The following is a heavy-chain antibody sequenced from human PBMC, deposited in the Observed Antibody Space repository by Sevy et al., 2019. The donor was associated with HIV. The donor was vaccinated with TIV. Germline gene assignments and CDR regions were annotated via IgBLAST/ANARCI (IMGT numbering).Heavy chain of an antibody. CDR1: GFTFSSYG. Sequence: GGSLRLSCAASGFTFSSYGMHWVRQAPGKGLEWVAVISYDGSNKYSADPVKGGFTISRDNCKNWLYLQMNSLRAEDTAVYSWAKDRPRMIPLPPTFTPWFDPWGQGTLVTVSS. CDR2: ISYDGSNK. J-gene: IGHJ5*02. CDR3: AKDRPRMIPLPPTFTPWFDP. V-gene: IGHV3-30*18. D-gene: IGHD3-22*01.